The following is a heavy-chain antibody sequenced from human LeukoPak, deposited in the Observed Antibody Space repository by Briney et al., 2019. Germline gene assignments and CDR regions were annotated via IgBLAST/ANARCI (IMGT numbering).Heavy chain of an antibody. D-gene: IGHD3-22*01. CDR1: GGSISSGGYS. Sequence: SQTLSLTCAVSGGSISSGGYSWSWIRQPPGKGLEWIGYIYHSGSTYYNPPLKSRVTISVDRSKNQFSLKLSSVTAADTAVYYCARAVTRGFYFDYWGQGTLVTVSS. CDR3: ARAVTRGFYFDY. CDR2: IYHSGST. V-gene: IGHV4-30-2*01. J-gene: IGHJ4*02.